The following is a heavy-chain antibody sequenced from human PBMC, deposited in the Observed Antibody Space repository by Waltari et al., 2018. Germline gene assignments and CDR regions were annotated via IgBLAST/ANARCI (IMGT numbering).Heavy chain of an antibody. J-gene: IGHJ4*02. D-gene: IGHD3-3*01. CDR1: GGSISSHS. CDR3: ARGAIFGVVSY. CDR2: IYYSGST. Sequence: QVQLQESGPGLVKPSETLSLTCTVSGGSISSHSWSWIRQPPGKGLEWIGYIYYSGSTNYNPSLKSRVTISVDTSKNQFSLKLGSVTAADTAVYYCARGAIFGVVSYWGQGTLVTVSS. V-gene: IGHV4-59*11.